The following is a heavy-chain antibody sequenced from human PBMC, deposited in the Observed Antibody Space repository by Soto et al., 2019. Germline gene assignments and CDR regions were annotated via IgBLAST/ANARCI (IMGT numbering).Heavy chain of an antibody. D-gene: IGHD6-13*01. Sequence: SVKVSCKASGGTFSSYAISWVRQAPGQGLEWMGGIIPIFGTANYAQKFQGRVTITADESTSTAYMELSSLRSEDTAVYYCARAAGGYSSSWSLPYYFDYWGQGTLVTGS. CDR1: GGTFSSYA. J-gene: IGHJ4*02. CDR2: IIPIFGTA. V-gene: IGHV1-69*13. CDR3: ARAAGGYSSSWSLPYYFDY.